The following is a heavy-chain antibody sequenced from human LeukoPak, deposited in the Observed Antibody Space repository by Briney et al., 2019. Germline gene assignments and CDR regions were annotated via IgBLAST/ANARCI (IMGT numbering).Heavy chain of an antibody. CDR3: ARQRHSSSSLNFYYYYYMDV. D-gene: IGHD6-6*01. CDR1: GGSISSSSYY. J-gene: IGHJ6*03. CDR2: IYYSGST. V-gene: IGHV4-39*01. Sequence: SETLSLTCTVSGGSISSSSYYWGWIRQPPGKGLEWIGRIYYSGSTYYNPSLKSRVTISVDTSKNQFSLKLSSVTAADTAVYYCARQRHSSSSLNFYYYYYMDVWGKGTTVTVSS.